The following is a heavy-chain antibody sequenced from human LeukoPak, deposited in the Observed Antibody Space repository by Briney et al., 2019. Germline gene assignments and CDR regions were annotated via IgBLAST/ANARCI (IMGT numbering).Heavy chain of an antibody. Sequence: GASVKVSCKASGYTFTSYYMHWVRQATGQGLEWMGWMNPNSGNTGYAQKFQGRVTITRNTSISTAYMELSSLRSEDTAVYYCARGRRYDFWSGYEATTFDYWGQGTLVTVSS. D-gene: IGHD3-3*01. V-gene: IGHV1-8*03. CDR1: GYTFTSYY. CDR2: MNPNSGNT. CDR3: ARGRRYDFWSGYEATTFDY. J-gene: IGHJ4*02.